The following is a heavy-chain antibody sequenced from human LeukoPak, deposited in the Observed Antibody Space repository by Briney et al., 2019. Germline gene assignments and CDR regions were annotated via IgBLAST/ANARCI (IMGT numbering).Heavy chain of an antibody. CDR1: GGTFSSYA. V-gene: IGHV1-69*13. CDR3: ARDSTRYSSGWYRSYRDY. D-gene: IGHD6-19*01. CDR2: IIPIFGTA. Sequence: GASVKVSCKASGGTFSSYAISWMRQAPGQGLEWMGGIIPIFGTANYAQKFQGRVTITADESTSTAYMELSSLRSDDTAVYYCARDSTRYSSGWYRSYRDYWGQGTLLTVSS. J-gene: IGHJ4*02.